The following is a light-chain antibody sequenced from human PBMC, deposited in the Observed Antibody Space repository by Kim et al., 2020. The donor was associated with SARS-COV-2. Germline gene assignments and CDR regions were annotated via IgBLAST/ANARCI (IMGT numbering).Light chain of an antibody. J-gene: IGKJ2*01. CDR2: DAS. CDR3: QQYENPPFT. CDR1: LDIRNH. Sequence: STAVGDRVAITFQASLDIRNHLSWFQQKPGKAPKLLIYDASNLEAGVPSRFSGSGAGSHFTFTISSLQAEDIATYYCQQYENPPFTFGQGTKLEI. V-gene: IGKV1-33*01.